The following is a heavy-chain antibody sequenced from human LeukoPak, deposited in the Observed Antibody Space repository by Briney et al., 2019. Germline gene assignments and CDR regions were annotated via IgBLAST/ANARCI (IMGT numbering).Heavy chain of an antibody. CDR3: AKDVWSYSSGRNWFDP. Sequence: GGSLRLSCAASGFTVSSNHMSWVRQAPGKGLEWVSAISGSGGSTYYADSVKGRFTISRDNSKNTLYLQMNSLRAEDTAVYYCAKDVWSYSSGRNWFDPWGQGTLVTVSS. V-gene: IGHV3-23*01. CDR1: GFTVSSNH. D-gene: IGHD6-19*01. CDR2: ISGSGGST. J-gene: IGHJ5*02.